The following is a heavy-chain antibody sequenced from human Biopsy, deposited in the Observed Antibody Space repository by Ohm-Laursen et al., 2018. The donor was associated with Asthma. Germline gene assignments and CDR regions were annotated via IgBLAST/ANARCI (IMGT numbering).Heavy chain of an antibody. V-gene: IGHV3-30*18. D-gene: IGHD3-3*01. Sequence: SLRLSCTASRFTYEMHWVRQAPGKGLEWVAVVSYDGGVAHYADSMKGRFTISRDDAKSTLYLQMNRLRTDDTAVYYCAKRRGYSDLTDFDHWGQGTLVTVSS. CDR3: AKRRGYSDLTDFDH. CDR1: RFTYE. J-gene: IGHJ4*02. CDR2: VSYDGGVA.